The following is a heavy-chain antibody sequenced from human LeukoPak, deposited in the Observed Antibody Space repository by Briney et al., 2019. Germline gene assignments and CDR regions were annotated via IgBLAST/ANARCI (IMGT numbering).Heavy chain of an antibody. Sequence: AVKVSCKASGCTFSSYDIRWVRQPPGQGHEWMGGILPIFGTANYSQTFHGRVTITADKSTSTAYMELSSLGPEYTGVYYCARDLGFGEFSGAFDIWGQGTMVTVSS. V-gene: IGHV1-69*06. D-gene: IGHD3-10*01. CDR3: ARDLGFGEFSGAFDI. J-gene: IGHJ3*02. CDR1: GCTFSSYD. CDR2: ILPIFGTA.